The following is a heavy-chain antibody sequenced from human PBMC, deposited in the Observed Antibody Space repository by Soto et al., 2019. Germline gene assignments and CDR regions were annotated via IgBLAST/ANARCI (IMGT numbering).Heavy chain of an antibody. J-gene: IGHJ6*03. V-gene: IGHV4-39*01. CDR2: IYYSGST. Sequence: PSETLSLTCTVSGGSISSSSYYWGWIRQPPGKGLEWIGSIYYSGSTYYNPSLKSRVTISVDTSKNQFSLKLSSVTAADTAVYYCARQVVVVVAATRYHYYYYMDVWGKGTTVTVSS. D-gene: IGHD2-15*01. CDR1: GGSISSSSYY. CDR3: ARQVVVVVAATRYHYYYYMDV.